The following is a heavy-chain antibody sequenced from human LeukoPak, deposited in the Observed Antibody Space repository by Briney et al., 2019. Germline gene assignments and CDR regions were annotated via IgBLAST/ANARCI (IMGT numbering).Heavy chain of an antibody. D-gene: IGHD3-22*01. CDR3: ARDKSSGYYYYYGMDV. CDR2: LSDGGVRI. V-gene: IGHV3-23*01. J-gene: IGHJ6*02. CDR1: GFTFRNYG. Sequence: LPGGSLRLSCIASGFTFRNYGMSWVRQAPGKGLEWVSGLSDGGVRIFYADSVKGRFTISRDNSKNTLYLQMDSLRAEDTAVYYCARDKSSGYYYYYGMDVWGQGTTVTVSS.